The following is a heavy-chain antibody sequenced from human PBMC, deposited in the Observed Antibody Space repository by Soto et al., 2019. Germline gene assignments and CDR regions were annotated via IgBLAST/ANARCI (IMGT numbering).Heavy chain of an antibody. CDR2: ISSNGGST. CDR3: ARVGVAYDY. Sequence: EVQLVESGGGLVQPGGSLRLSCAASGFTFSSYAMHWVRQAPGKGLEYVSAISSNGGSTYYANSVKGRFTISRDNSKNTLYLQMGSLRAEDMAVYYCARVGVAYDYWGQGTLVTVSS. J-gene: IGHJ4*02. D-gene: IGHD3-3*01. CDR1: GFTFSSYA. V-gene: IGHV3-64*01.